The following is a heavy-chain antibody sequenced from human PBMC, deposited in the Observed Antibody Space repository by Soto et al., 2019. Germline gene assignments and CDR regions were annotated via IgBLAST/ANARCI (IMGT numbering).Heavy chain of an antibody. V-gene: IGHV3-15*07. CDR3: TTENTTMVRGPYYYYYGMDV. Sequence: GGSLRLSCAASGFTFSNAWMNWVRQAPRKGLEWVGRIKSKTDGGTTDYTAPVKGRFTISRDDSKNTLYLQMNSLKTEDTAVYYCTTENTTMVRGPYYYYYGMDVWGQGTTVTVSS. CDR2: IKSKTDGGTT. J-gene: IGHJ6*02. CDR1: GFTFSNAW. D-gene: IGHD3-10*01.